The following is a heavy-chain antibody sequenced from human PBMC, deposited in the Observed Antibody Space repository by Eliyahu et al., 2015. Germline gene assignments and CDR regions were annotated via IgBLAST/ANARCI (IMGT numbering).Heavy chain of an antibody. CDR2: IKSKPDGGTT. CDR1: GFTXSNAW. D-gene: IGHD1-26*01. CDR3: ALGAAIDY. Sequence: EVQVVESXGDLVXPGGSLRISCAGSGFTXSNAWXTWVRQAPGRGLEWVARIKSKPDGGTTDYAAPVKGRFTISRDDSKSMAYLQMNSLKTEDTAVYYCALGAAIDYWGQGTLVTVSS. V-gene: IGHV3-15*01. J-gene: IGHJ4*02.